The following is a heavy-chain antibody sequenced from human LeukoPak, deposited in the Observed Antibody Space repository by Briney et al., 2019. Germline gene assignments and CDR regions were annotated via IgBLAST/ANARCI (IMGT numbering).Heavy chain of an antibody. CDR1: GASVSGSPYY. Sequence: PSETLSLTCTVSGASVSGSPYYWGWIRQPPGKGLEWIGSIYSSGSTYYNASLQSRVTISIDTSKNQFSLKLSSVTAADTAVYYCARGTYYDILTGPAYYYYYMDVWGKGTTVTISS. V-gene: IGHV4-39*07. J-gene: IGHJ6*03. D-gene: IGHD3-9*01. CDR2: IYSSGST. CDR3: ARGTYYDILTGPAYYYYYMDV.